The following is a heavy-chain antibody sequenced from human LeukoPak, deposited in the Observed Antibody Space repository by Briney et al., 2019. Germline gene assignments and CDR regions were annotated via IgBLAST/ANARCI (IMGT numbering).Heavy chain of an antibody. D-gene: IGHD4-17*01. CDR3: AREYGDHETFEDY. V-gene: IGHV1-69*04. Sequence: SVKVSCKASGGTFSSYAISWVRQAPGQGLEWMGRIIPILGIANYAQKFQGRVTITADKSTSTAYMELSSLRSEDTAVYYCAREYGDHETFEDYWGQETLVTVSS. CDR1: GGTFSSYA. CDR2: IIPILGIA. J-gene: IGHJ4*02.